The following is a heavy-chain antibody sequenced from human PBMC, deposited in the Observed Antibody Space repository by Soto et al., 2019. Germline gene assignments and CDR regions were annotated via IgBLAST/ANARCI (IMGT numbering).Heavy chain of an antibody. V-gene: IGHV4-61*01. Sequence: QVQLQESRPGLVKPSETLSLTFTVSGVSVSSESHYWRWIRQTPGKVLEWIGYIYYTGSTNYNPSLKGRVTMSVDSSRDQVSLRLRSVTRADTAVYYCARVQYDFRSGSYYYAMEVWGQGTKVTVSS. D-gene: IGHD3-3*01. J-gene: IGHJ6*02. CDR1: GVSVSSESHY. CDR3: ARVQYDFRSGSYYYAMEV. CDR2: IYYTGST.